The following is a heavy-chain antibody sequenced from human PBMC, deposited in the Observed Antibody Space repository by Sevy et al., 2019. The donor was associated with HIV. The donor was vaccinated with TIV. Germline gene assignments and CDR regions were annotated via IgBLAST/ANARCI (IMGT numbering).Heavy chain of an antibody. CDR2: ISTYNGNT. Sequence: ASVKVSCKTSGYIFTSTGLSWVRQAPGQGLEWMAWISTYNGNTKYAQKYQGRVIMNRDTSTSTAYMERGSLRSDDTAVYYCARGGEGGEDVWGQGTTVTVSS. V-gene: IGHV1-18*01. J-gene: IGHJ6*02. D-gene: IGHD3-16*01. CDR1: GYIFTSTG. CDR3: ARGGEGGEDV.